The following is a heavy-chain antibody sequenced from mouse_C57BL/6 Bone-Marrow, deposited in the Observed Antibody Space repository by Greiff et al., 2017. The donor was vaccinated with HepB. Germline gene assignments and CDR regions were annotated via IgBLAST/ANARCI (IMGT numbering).Heavy chain of an antibody. CDR1: GFTFSSYA. D-gene: IGHD2-1*01. CDR2: ISDGGSYT. CDR3: ARGRCGNYPAWVAY. V-gene: IGHV5-4*01. Sequence: EVQVVESGGGLVKPGGSLKLSCAASGFTFSSYAMSWVRQTPEKRLEWVATISDGGSYTYYPDNVKGRFTISRDNAKNNLYLQMSHLKSEDTAMYYCARGRCGNYPAWVAYWGQGTLVTVSA. J-gene: IGHJ3*01.